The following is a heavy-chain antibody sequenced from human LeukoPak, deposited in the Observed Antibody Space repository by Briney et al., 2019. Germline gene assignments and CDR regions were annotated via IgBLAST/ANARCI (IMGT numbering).Heavy chain of an antibody. V-gene: IGHV3-73*01. J-gene: IGHJ4*02. CDR2: ITAKHAT. Sequence: GGSLKLSCAASGFTFSASPIHWVRQASGKGLEWVGRITAKHATAYSATVKGRFTISRDDSKYTTYLQMNSLETEDTAVYYCAREGCGDTSCYTKDYWGQGTWVTVSS. D-gene: IGHD2-2*02. CDR1: GFTFSASP. CDR3: AREGCGDTSCYTKDY.